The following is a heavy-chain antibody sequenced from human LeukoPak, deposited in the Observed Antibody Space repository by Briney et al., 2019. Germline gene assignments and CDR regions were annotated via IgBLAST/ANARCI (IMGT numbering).Heavy chain of an antibody. CDR2: ISGSGEST. D-gene: IGHD6-19*01. V-gene: IGHV3-23*01. J-gene: IGHJ4*02. CDR3: AKQPYAGPFIAVAAFDY. Sequence: AGGFLRLSCAASGFTFSNYDMSWVRQAPQKGLEWVSGISGSGESTDYADSVKGRFSVSRDNSKNTLYLQMNSLRAEDTAVYYCAKQPYAGPFIAVAAFDYWGQGTLVTVSS. CDR1: GFTFSNYD.